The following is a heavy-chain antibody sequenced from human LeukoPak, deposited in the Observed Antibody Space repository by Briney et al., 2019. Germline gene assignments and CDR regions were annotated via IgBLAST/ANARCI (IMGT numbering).Heavy chain of an antibody. CDR2: INHSGST. CDR1: GGSFSGYY. Sequence: SETLSLTCAVYGGSFSGYYWSWIRQPPGKELEWIGEINHSGSTNYNPSLKSRVTISVDTSKNQFSLKLSSVTAADTAVYYCARSAAMAEIDYWGQGTLVTVSS. D-gene: IGHD5-18*01. J-gene: IGHJ4*02. CDR3: ARSAAMAEIDY. V-gene: IGHV4-34*01.